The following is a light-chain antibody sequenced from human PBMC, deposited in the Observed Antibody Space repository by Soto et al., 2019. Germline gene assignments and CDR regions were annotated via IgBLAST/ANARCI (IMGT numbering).Light chain of an antibody. V-gene: IGKV1-39*01. CDR2: AAS. CDR3: QQSYSTPRT. J-gene: IGKJ1*01. CDR1: QSIISY. Sequence: DIQITQSPSSLSASVGDRVTITCRASQSIISYLNWYQQKPGKAPKLLIYAASSLQSGVPSRFSGSGSGTDFTLTISSLQPEDFATYYCQQSYSTPRTFGQGTKV.